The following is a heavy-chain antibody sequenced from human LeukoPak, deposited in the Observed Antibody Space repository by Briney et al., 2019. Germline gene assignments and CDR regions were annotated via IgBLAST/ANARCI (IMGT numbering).Heavy chain of an antibody. V-gene: IGHV4-59*12. CDR3: ARVRRGNPHFDY. Sequence: SETLSLTCTVSGGSISGYYWSWIRQPPGKGLQWIGYIYSSGATNYNPSLKSRVTISVDTSKNQFSLKLSSVTAADTAVYYCARVRRGNPHFDYWGQGTLVTVSS. J-gene: IGHJ4*02. D-gene: IGHD4-23*01. CDR2: IYSSGAT. CDR1: GGSISGYY.